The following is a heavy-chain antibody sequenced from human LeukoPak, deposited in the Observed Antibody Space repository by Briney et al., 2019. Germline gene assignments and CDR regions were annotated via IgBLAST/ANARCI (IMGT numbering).Heavy chain of an antibody. J-gene: IGHJ5*02. CDR2: INHSGST. CDR1: GGSFSGYY. CDR3: ARGQVAAADNGFDP. V-gene: IGHV4-34*01. Sequence: SETLSLTCAVYGGSFSGYYWSWIRQPPGKGLEWIGEINHSGSTNYNPSLKGRVTISVDTSKNQFSLKLSSVTAADTAVYYCARGQVAAADNGFDPWGQGTLVTVSS. D-gene: IGHD6-13*01.